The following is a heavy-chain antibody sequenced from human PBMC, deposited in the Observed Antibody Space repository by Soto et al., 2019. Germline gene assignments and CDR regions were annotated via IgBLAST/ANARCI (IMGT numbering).Heavy chain of an antibody. CDR2: ISSSSSTI. J-gene: IGHJ4*02. D-gene: IGHD3-16*02. V-gene: IGHV3-48*02. CDR3: ARENYVCGSYRWRGFDY. CDR1: GFTFSSYS. Sequence: EVQLVESGGGLVQPGGSVRLSCAASGFTFSSYSMNWVRQAPGKGLEWVSYISSSSSTIYYADSVKGRFTISRDNAKNSLYLQMNSLRDEDTAVYYYARENYVCGSYRWRGFDYWGQGTLVTVSS.